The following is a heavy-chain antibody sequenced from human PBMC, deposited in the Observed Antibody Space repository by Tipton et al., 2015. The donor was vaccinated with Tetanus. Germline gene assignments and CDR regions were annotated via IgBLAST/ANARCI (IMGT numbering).Heavy chain of an antibody. CDR2: IHYSGNT. J-gene: IGHJ4*02. CDR3: ARPSRRYGDYLY. D-gene: IGHD4-17*01. Sequence: LRLSCSVSGGSISSSDHYWGWIRQHPGKGLEWIGYIHYSGNTFYKPSLKSRVTISVDTSKKQFSLKMTSVTAADTAVYYCARPSRRYGDYLYGGQGTLVTVSS. V-gene: IGHV4-31*03. CDR1: GGSISSSDHY.